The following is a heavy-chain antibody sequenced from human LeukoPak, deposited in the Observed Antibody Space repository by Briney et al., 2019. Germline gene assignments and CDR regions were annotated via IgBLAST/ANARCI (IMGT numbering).Heavy chain of an antibody. CDR1: GFTFSSYA. CDR2: ISGSGGST. Sequence: GGSLRLSCAASGFTFSSYAMSWVRQAPGKGLEWVSGISGSGGSTYYADSVKDRFTISRDNSKNTLYLQMNSLRAEDTALYYCAKVAVDITGHTPIDYWGQGALVTVSS. CDR3: AKVAVDITGHTPIDY. V-gene: IGHV3-23*01. D-gene: IGHD3-22*01. J-gene: IGHJ4*02.